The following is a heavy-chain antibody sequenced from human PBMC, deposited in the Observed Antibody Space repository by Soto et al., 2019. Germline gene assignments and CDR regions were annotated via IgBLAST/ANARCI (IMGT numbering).Heavy chain of an antibody. CDR2: IYYSGST. CDR3: ARDTNYYDSSGLTD. V-gene: IGHV4-31*03. D-gene: IGHD3-22*01. Sequence: SETLSLTCTVSGGSXSSGGYYWSWIRQHPGKGLEWIGYIYYSGSTYYNPSLKSRVTISVDTSKNQFSLKLSSVTAADTAVYYCARDTNYYDSSGLTDWGQGTLVTVSS. J-gene: IGHJ4*02. CDR1: GGSXSSGGYY.